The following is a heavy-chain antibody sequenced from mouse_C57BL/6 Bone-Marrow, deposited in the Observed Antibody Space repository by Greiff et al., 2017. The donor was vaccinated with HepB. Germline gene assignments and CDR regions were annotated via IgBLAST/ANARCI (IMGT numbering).Heavy chain of an antibody. D-gene: IGHD1-1*01. V-gene: IGHV1-74*01. J-gene: IGHJ3*01. Sequence: VQLQQSGAELVKPGASVKVSCKASGYTFTSYWMHWVKQRPGQGLEWIGRIHPSDSDTNYNQKFKGKATLTVDKSSSTAYMQLSSLTSEDSAVYYCAISRGNYYGSRGGFAYWGQGTLVTVSA. CDR2: IHPSDSDT. CDR3: AISRGNYYGSRGGFAY. CDR1: GYTFTSYW.